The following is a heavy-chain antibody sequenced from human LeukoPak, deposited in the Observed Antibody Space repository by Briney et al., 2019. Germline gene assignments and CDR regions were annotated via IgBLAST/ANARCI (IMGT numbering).Heavy chain of an antibody. J-gene: IGHJ4*02. V-gene: IGHV3-48*01. CDR3: APDWGLDY. Sequence: PGGSLRLSCAASGFTFSTYAMIWVRQAPGKGLEWISYISSSRSTIYYADSVRGRFTISRDNAKNSLYLQMNSLRAEDTAVYYCAPDWGLDYWGQGTLVTVSS. CDR2: ISSSRSTI. CDR1: GFTFSTYA. D-gene: IGHD7-27*01.